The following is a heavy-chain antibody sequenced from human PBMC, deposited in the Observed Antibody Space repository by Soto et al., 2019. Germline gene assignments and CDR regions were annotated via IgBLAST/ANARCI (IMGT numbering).Heavy chain of an antibody. CDR3: ASARHIGP. D-gene: IGHD2-21*01. Sequence: PWGSLRLSCAASGFTFGKYWMSWVRQAPGKGPEWVANIKQDGSERNYVDSVKGRFTISRDNAENSLYLQMNSLRVEDTGVYYCASARHIGPWGQGTLVTVSS. V-gene: IGHV3-7*01. CDR2: IKQDGSER. J-gene: IGHJ5*02. CDR1: GFTFGKYW.